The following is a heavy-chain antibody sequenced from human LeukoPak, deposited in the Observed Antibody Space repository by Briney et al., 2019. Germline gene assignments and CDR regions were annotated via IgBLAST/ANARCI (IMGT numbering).Heavy chain of an antibody. CDR1: GFTFSGSA. D-gene: IGHD1-26*01. J-gene: IGHJ5*01. Sequence: GGSLKLSCAASGFTFSGSAIHWIRQSSGKGLEWVGQIDKKDKGYATATAYAASVKGRFTISRDDSINTAYLQMKSLKTEDTALYYCTRDSGTYNWFDSWGQGTLVTVSS. CDR3: TRDSGTYNWFDS. V-gene: IGHV3-73*01. CDR2: IDKKDKGYATAT.